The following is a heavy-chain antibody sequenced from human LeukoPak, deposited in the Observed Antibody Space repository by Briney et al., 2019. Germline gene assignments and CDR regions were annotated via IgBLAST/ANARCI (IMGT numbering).Heavy chain of an antibody. CDR2: INPSGGST. CDR1: GGTFSSHA. V-gene: IGHV1-46*01. J-gene: IGHJ4*02. Sequence: ASVKVSCKASGGTFSSHAISWVRQAPGQGLEWMGIINPSGGSTSYAQKFQGRVTMTRDTSTSTVYMELSSLRSEDTAVYYCAFQYYYDSSGYYYFGYWGQGTLVTVSS. CDR3: AFQYYYDSSGYYYFGY. D-gene: IGHD3-22*01.